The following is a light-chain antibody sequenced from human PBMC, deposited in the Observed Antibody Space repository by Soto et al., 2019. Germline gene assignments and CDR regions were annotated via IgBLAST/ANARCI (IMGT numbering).Light chain of an antibody. CDR3: QESDCSHAVT. V-gene: IGKV1-39*01. J-gene: IGKJ3*01. Sequence: DIQMTQSPSSMSASVGDRVTITCRASQSISAYLNWYQQKPGKDTKLLIYAASSLQSGDPSRFSGSGSGTDFTLTISSVQPEYFATFCCQESDCSHAVTFGPGLKVDI. CDR1: QSISAY. CDR2: AAS.